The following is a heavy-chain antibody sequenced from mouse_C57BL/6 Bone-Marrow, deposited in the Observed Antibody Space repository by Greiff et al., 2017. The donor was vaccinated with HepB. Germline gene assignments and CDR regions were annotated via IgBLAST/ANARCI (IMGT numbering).Heavy chain of an antibody. CDR2: INYDGSST. CDR3: ARGMIRFDY. V-gene: IGHV5-16*01. Sequence: DVKLVESEGGLVQPGSSMKLSCTASGFTFSDYYMAWVRQVPEKGLEWVANINYDGSSTYYLDSLKSRFIISRDNAKNILYLQMSSLKSEDTATYYCARGMIRFDYWGQGTTLTVSS. D-gene: IGHD2-4*01. CDR1: GFTFSDYY. J-gene: IGHJ2*01.